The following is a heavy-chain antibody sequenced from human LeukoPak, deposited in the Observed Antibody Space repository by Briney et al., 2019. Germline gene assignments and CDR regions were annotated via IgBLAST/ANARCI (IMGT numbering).Heavy chain of an antibody. Sequence: PSETLSLTCTVSGGSITSYYWSWIRQPPGKGLEWIGYIYYSGSTNYNPSLKSRVTISVDTSKNQFSLKLSSVTAADTAVYYCAVGATHDYWGQGTLVTVSS. V-gene: IGHV4-59*01. CDR3: AVGATHDY. D-gene: IGHD1-26*01. CDR2: IYYSGST. CDR1: GGSITSYY. J-gene: IGHJ4*02.